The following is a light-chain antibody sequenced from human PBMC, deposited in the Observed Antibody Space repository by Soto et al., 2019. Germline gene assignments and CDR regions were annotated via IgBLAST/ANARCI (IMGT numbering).Light chain of an antibody. CDR2: DTY. Sequence: ELLLTQSPSTISLFSGVIAKLSCSSSQTLSNSFIAWYQKKTGQAHRILIYDTYSRATGVQDRYSASVSGKDFTLTISRLEPEEWAVVLCQPYGTSEITCGQGTRREIK. CDR1: QTLSNSF. CDR3: QPYGTSEIT. V-gene: IGKV3-20*01. J-gene: IGKJ5*01.